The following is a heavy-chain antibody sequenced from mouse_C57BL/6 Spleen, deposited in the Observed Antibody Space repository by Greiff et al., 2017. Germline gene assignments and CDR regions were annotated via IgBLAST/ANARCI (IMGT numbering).Heavy chain of an antibody. CDR3: ARNRGSSYGYFDY. V-gene: IGHV1-15*01. CDR2: IDPETGGT. Sequence: QVQLQQSGAELVRPGASVTLSCKASGYTFTDYEMHWVKQTPVHGLEWIGAIDPETGGTAYNQKFKGKATLTVDQSSSTAYMQLNSLTSEDSAVYYCARNRGSSYGYFDYWGQGTTLTVSS. CDR1: GYTFTDYE. J-gene: IGHJ2*01. D-gene: IGHD1-1*01.